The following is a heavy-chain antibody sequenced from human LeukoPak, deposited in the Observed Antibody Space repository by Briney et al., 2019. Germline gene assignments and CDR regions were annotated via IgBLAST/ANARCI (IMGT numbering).Heavy chain of an antibody. CDR3: AASLGAASFDY. CDR1: GYTFTSYY. Sequence: ASVKVSCKASGYTFTSYYMYWVRQAPGQGLEWMGIINPSGGSTSYAQKFQGRVTMTRDTSTSTVYMELSSLRSEDTAVYYCAASLGAASFDYWGQGTLVTVSS. CDR2: INPSGGST. V-gene: IGHV1-46*01. J-gene: IGHJ4*02. D-gene: IGHD1-26*01.